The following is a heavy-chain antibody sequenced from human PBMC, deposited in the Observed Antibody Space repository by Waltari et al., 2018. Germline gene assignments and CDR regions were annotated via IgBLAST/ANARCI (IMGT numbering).Heavy chain of an antibody. Sequence: VQLVESGGGLVQPGGSLRLSCAASGFTFSSYWMSWVRQAPGKGLEWIGSIFHSGSTYYNSSLKSRVTISVDTSKNQFSLKLSSVTATDTAVYYCARSRSSSSVTNTFGIWGQGTMVTVSS. D-gene: IGHD6-6*01. CDR1: GFTFSSYW. CDR2: IFHSGST. J-gene: IGHJ3*02. V-gene: IGHV4-38-2*01. CDR3: ARSRSSSSVTNTFGI.